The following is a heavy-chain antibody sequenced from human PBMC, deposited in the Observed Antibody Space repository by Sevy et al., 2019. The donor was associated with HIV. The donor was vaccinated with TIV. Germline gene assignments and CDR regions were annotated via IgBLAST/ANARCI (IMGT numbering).Heavy chain of an antibody. J-gene: IGHJ4*02. CDR2: IGISSSYI. CDR3: ARDPAKDIVVVPAAEFDY. D-gene: IGHD2-2*01. Sequence: GSLRLSCAASGFTFITYTMNWVRQAPGKGLEWVSSIGISSSYIYYADSVKGRFTISRDNAKNSLYLQMNSLRAEDTAVYYCARDPAKDIVVVPAAEFDYWGQGTLVTVSS. V-gene: IGHV3-21*01. CDR1: GFTFITYT.